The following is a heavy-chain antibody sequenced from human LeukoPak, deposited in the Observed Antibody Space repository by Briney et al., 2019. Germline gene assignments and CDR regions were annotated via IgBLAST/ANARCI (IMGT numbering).Heavy chain of an antibody. Sequence: PSETLSLTCAVSGGSISSGGYSWSWIRQPPGKGLEWSGYLYHSGSTYYNPSLKSRVTISVDRSKNQFSLKLSSVTAADTAVYYCARGGVHYDFWSGYYTGGYNWFDPWGQGTLVTASS. CDR1: GGSISSGGYS. V-gene: IGHV4-30-2*01. D-gene: IGHD3-3*01. J-gene: IGHJ5*02. CDR2: LYHSGST. CDR3: ARGGVHYDFWSGYYTGGYNWFDP.